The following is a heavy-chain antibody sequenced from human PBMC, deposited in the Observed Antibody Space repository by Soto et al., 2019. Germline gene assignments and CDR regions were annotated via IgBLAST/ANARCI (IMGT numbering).Heavy chain of an antibody. CDR1: GFSLSTSGVG. CDR2: IYWDDDK. V-gene: IGHV2-5*02. J-gene: IGHJ4*02. D-gene: IGHD2-15*01. Sequence: ESGPTLVNPTQTLTLTCTFSGFSLSTSGVGVGWIRQPPGKALEWLALIYWDDDKRYSPSLESRLTITKDTSKNQVVLTVTNMDPVDTATYYCAHSCSAVVVVAATSFDYWGQGTLVTVSS. CDR3: AHSCSAVVVVAATSFDY.